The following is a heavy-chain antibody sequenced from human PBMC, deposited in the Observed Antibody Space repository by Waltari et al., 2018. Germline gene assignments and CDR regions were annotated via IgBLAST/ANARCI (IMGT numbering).Heavy chain of an antibody. J-gene: IGHJ4*02. CDR1: GYSISSGYY. Sequence: QVQLQESGPGLVKPSETLSLTCAVSGYSISSGYYWGWIRQPPGKGLEWIGSIYHSGSTYHNPSLKSRVTISVDTSKNQFSLKLSSVTAADTAVYYCASTILTGEGSFDYRGQGTLVTVSS. CDR3: ASTILTGEGSFDY. D-gene: IGHD7-27*01. V-gene: IGHV4-38-2*01. CDR2: IYHSGST.